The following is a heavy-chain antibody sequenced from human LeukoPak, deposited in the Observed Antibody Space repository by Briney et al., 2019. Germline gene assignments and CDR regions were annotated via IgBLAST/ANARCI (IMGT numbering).Heavy chain of an antibody. CDR2: ISFDGSNK. Sequence: GRSLRLSCAASGFTFSSYGMHWVGQAQGKGLEWVAVISFDGSNKYYADSVKGRFTISRDNSKNTLYLQMNSLRAEDTVVYYCAVTMVPIDYWGQGTLVTVSS. CDR1: GFTFSSYG. J-gene: IGHJ4*02. CDR3: AVTMVPIDY. D-gene: IGHD3-10*01. V-gene: IGHV3-30*03.